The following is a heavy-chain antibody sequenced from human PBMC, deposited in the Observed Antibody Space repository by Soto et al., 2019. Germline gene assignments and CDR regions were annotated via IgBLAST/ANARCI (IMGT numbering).Heavy chain of an antibody. CDR1: GFSFDSYW. J-gene: IGHJ1*01. CDR2: IDYDGTTT. CDR3: AGGPRASSGGTGAY. Sequence: EVQLVESGGGLVQPGGSLRLSCAASGFSFDSYWMHWVRQAPGQGPVWVSRIDYDGTTTNYADSVKGRFTISRDNAKNTLYLQMISLRPEDTAVYYFAGGPRASSGGTGAYWGQGTLVTVSS. D-gene: IGHD2-2*01. V-gene: IGHV3-74*01.